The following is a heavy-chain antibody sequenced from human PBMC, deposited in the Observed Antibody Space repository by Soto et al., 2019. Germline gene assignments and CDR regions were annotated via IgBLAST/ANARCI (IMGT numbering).Heavy chain of an antibody. CDR1: GGSFSGYY. J-gene: IGHJ4*02. Sequence: SETLSLTCAVYGGSFSGYYWSWIRQPPGKGLEWIGEINHSGSTNYNPSLKSRVTISVDTSKNQFSLKLSSVTAADTAVYYCARRYYYGSGKYYFDYRGQGTLVTVSS. CDR2: INHSGST. CDR3: ARRYYYGSGKYYFDY. V-gene: IGHV4-34*01. D-gene: IGHD3-10*01.